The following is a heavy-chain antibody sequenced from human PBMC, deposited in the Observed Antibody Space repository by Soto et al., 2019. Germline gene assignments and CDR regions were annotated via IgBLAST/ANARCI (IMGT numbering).Heavy chain of an antibody. CDR3: ARVHTVTTYFDV. CDR2: MNPNSGNT. J-gene: IGHJ2*01. CDR1: GYTFTSYD. Sequence: QVQLVQSGAEVGKPGASVKVSCKASGYTFTSYDINWVRQASGQGLEWMGWMNPNSGNTGSAQRFQGRLTMTSNTSINTAYMELTSLTSEDAAVYYCARVHTVTTYFDVWGRGTLVAVSS. D-gene: IGHD4-17*01. V-gene: IGHV1-8*01.